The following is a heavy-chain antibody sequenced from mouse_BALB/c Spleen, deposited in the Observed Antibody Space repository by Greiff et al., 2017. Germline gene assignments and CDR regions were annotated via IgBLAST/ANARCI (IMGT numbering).Heavy chain of an antibody. CDR3: ARRSLYGSSQFAY. Sequence: VQLQQSGAELVRPGALVKLSCKASGFNIKDYYMHWVKQRPEQGLEWIGWIDPENGNTIYDPKFQGKASITADTSSNTAYLQLSSLTSEDTAVYYCARRSLYGSSQFAYWGQGTLVTVSA. J-gene: IGHJ3*01. V-gene: IGHV14-1*02. CDR2: IDPENGNT. CDR1: GFNIKDYY. D-gene: IGHD1-1*01.